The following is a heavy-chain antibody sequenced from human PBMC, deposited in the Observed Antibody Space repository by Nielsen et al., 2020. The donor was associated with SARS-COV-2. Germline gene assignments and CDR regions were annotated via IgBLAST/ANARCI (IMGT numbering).Heavy chain of an antibody. CDR3: ARDLRLGQQLLDD. CDR1: GFTFSDYY. J-gene: IGHJ4*02. V-gene: IGHV3-11*05. Sequence: GGSLRLSCAVSGFTFSDYYMSWVRQAPGKGLEWVAYISSTRRSTKYADSVKGRFTIPRDNAKNSLYLQMNSLRVEDTAVYYCARDLRLGQQLLDDWGQGILVTVSS. D-gene: IGHD6-13*01. CDR2: ISSTRRST.